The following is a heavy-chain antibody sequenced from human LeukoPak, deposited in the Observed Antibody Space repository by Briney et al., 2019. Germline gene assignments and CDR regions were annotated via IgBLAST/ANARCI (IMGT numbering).Heavy chain of an antibody. Sequence: PGGSLRLSCAASRFTFSNYALHWVRQAPGKGLEWVALISYDGSNKYYADSVKGRFTISRDNSKNTLYLQMNSLRAEDTAVYYCARDSYYYGSGAFDYWGQGTLVTVSS. CDR3: ARDSYYYGSGAFDY. CDR1: RFTFSNYA. D-gene: IGHD3-10*01. J-gene: IGHJ4*02. CDR2: ISYDGSNK. V-gene: IGHV3-30-3*01.